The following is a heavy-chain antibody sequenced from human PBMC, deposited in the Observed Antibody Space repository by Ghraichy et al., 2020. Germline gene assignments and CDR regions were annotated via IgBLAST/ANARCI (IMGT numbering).Heavy chain of an antibody. J-gene: IGHJ4*02. CDR3: ARLNLIAVAGDY. CDR1: GGSISSSSYY. CDR2: IYYSGST. Sequence: SATLSLTCTVSGGSISSSSYYWGWIRQPPGKGLEWIGSIYYSGSTYYNPSLKSRVTISVDTSKNQFSLKLSSVTAADTAVYYCARLNLIAVAGDYWGQGTLVTVSS. D-gene: IGHD6-19*01. V-gene: IGHV4-39*01.